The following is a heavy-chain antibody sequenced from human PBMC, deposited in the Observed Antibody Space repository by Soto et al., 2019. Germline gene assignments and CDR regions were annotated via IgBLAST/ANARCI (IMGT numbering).Heavy chain of an antibody. D-gene: IGHD3-22*01. J-gene: IGHJ4*02. CDR2: INAGNGNT. V-gene: IGHV1-3*01. CDR1: GYTFTSYA. Sequence: ASVKVSCKASGYTFTSYAMHWVRQAPGQRLEWMGWINAGNGNTKYSQEFQGRVTITRDTSASTAYMELSSLRSEDTAVYYCARGSYYYDSPKAHFDYWGQGTLVTVSS. CDR3: ARGSYYYDSPKAHFDY.